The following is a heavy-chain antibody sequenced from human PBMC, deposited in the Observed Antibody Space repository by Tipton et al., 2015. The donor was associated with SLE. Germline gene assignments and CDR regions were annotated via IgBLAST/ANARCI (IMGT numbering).Heavy chain of an antibody. Sequence: GLVKPSETLSLTCTVSGGSISSHYWSWIRQPPGKGLEWIGYIYYSGSTNYNPSLKSRVTISVDTSKNQFSLKLSSVTAADTAVYYCAREKGITIFPRWFDPWGQGTLVTVSS. V-gene: IGHV4-59*11. J-gene: IGHJ5*02. D-gene: IGHD3-3*01. CDR1: GGSISSHY. CDR2: IYYSGST. CDR3: AREKGITIFPRWFDP.